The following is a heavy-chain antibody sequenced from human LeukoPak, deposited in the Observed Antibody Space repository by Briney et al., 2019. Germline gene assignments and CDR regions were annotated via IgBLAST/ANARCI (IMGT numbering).Heavy chain of an antibody. V-gene: IGHV3-33*01. Sequence: GGSLRLSCAASGFTFSSYGMHWVRQAPGKGLEWVAVIWYDGSNKYCADSVKGRFTISRDNSKNTLYLQMNSLRAEDTAIYYCARSLPYGTTWYGRSDFWGQGTLVTVSS. J-gene: IGHJ4*02. CDR1: GFTFSSYG. CDR2: IWYDGSNK. D-gene: IGHD6-13*01. CDR3: ARSLPYGTTWYGRSDF.